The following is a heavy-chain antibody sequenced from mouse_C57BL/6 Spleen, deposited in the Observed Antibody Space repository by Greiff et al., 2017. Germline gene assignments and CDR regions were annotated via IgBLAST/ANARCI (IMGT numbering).Heavy chain of an antibody. CDR1: GFTFSSYA. CDR2: ISDGGSYT. Sequence: EVKLVESGGGLVKPGGSLKLSCAASGFTFSSYAMSWVRQTPEKRLEWVATISDGGSYTYYPDNVKGRFTISRDNAKNNLYLQMSHLKSEDTAMYYYARDLPLYGYAMDYWGQGTSVTVSS. J-gene: IGHJ4*01. D-gene: IGHD1-1*01. V-gene: IGHV5-4*01. CDR3: ARDLPLYGYAMDY.